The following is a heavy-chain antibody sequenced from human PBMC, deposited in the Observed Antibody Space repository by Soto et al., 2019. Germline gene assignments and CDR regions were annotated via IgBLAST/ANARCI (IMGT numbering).Heavy chain of an antibody. J-gene: IGHJ4*02. CDR1: GXTFSSYA. V-gene: IGHV1-69*01. CDR2: IIPIFGTA. D-gene: IGHD5-18*01. CDR3: ARDSSYGYENFDY. Sequence: QVQLVQSGAEXXXXXXXXXXSXKAXGXTFSSYAISWVRQAPGQGLEWMGGIIPIFGTANYAQKFQGRGTITADESTSTAYMELSSLRSEDTAVYYCARDSSYGYENFDYWGQGTLVTVSS.